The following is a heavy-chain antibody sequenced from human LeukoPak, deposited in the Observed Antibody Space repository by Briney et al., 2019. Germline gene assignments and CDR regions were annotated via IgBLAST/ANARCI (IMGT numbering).Heavy chain of an antibody. CDR1: GFTFSTYS. V-gene: IGHV3-48*01. D-gene: IGHD5-18*01. J-gene: IGHJ5*02. Sequence: PGGSLRLSCAASGFTFSTYSMNWVRQAPGKGLEWVSYISSSSSTIYYADPVKGRFTISRDNAKNSLYLQMNSLRVEDTAVYYCARGQSYGWFDPWGQGTLVTVSS. CDR3: ARGQSYGWFDP. CDR2: ISSSSSTI.